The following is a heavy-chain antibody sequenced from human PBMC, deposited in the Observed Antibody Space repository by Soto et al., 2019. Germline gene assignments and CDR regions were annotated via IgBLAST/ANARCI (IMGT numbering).Heavy chain of an antibody. D-gene: IGHD2-2*01. Sequence: GGSLRLSCAASGFTFSNAWMSWVRQAPGKGLEWVGRIKSKTDGGTTDYDAPVKGRFTISRDDSKNTMYLQMNSLKTEDTAVYYCTTGPRDCSSTSCYYYYYYMDVWGKGTTVTVSS. CDR1: GFTFSNAW. CDR3: TTGPRDCSSTSCYYYYYYMDV. J-gene: IGHJ6*03. V-gene: IGHV3-15*01. CDR2: IKSKTDGGTT.